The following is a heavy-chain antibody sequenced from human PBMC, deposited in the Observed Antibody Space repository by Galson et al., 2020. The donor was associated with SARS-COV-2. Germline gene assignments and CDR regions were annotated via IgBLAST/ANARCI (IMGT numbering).Heavy chain of an antibody. Sequence: NSGGSLRLSCAASGFTFNNAWMTWVRQAPGKGLEWVGRIKSKTDGGTTDYAAPVKGRFTISRDDSKNTLYLQMNSLKTEDTAVYYCSTVSARYDFWSGYYTDNGADDFWGQGTLVTVSS. J-gene: IGHJ4*02. V-gene: IGHV3-15*01. CDR2: IKSKTDGGTT. D-gene: IGHD3-3*01. CDR1: GFTFNNAW. CDR3: STVSARYDFWSGYYTDNGADDF.